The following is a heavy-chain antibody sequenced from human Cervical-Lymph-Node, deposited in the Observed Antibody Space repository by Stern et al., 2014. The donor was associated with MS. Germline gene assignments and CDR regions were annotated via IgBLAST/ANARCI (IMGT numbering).Heavy chain of an antibody. CDR1: GGSISSGDYY. CDR3: ASANCSSTSCPNWFDP. D-gene: IGHD2-2*01. V-gene: IGHV4-30-4*01. Sequence: QVQLVQSGPGLVKPSQTLSLTCTVSGGSISSGDYYWSWLRQPPGKGLEGIGYIYYSGSTYYNPSLKSRVTISVDTSKNQFSLKLSSVTAADTAVYYCASANCSSTSCPNWFDPWGQGTLVTVSS. CDR2: IYYSGST. J-gene: IGHJ5*02.